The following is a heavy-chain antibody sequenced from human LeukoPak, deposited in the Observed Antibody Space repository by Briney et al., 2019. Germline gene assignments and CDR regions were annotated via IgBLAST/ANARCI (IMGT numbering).Heavy chain of an antibody. V-gene: IGHV4-39*01. CDR2: IFYTGST. J-gene: IGHJ3*02. Sequence: SETLSLTCTVSGDSISRSGYYWGCLRQPPGKGLEWIGSIFYTGSTYFNPSLKSRATISGDTSTNQFSLNLYSVTDADTAVYYCARRPSPPDAFDIWGQGTMVTVSS. CDR3: ARRPSPPDAFDI. CDR1: GDSISRSGYY.